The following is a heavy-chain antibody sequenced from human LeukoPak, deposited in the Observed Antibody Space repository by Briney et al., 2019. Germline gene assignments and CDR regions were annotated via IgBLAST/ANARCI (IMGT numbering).Heavy chain of an antibody. CDR2: ISSSSSYI. V-gene: IGHV3-21*01. Sequence: PGGSLRLSCAASGFTFSSYSMNWVRQAPGKGLEWVSSISSSSSYIYYADSVKGRFTISRDNAKNSLYLQMNSLRAEDMAVYYCAREYCSSTSCYLDPWGQGTLVTVSS. J-gene: IGHJ5*02. D-gene: IGHD2-2*01. CDR3: AREYCSSTSCYLDP. CDR1: GFTFSSYS.